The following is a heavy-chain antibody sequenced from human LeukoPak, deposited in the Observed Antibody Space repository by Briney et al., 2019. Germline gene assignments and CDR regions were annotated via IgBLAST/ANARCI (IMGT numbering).Heavy chain of an antibody. CDR3: ARDWDVDKPKLDY. CDR1: GFTFSDYY. D-gene: IGHD5-12*01. Sequence: PGGSLRLSCAASGFTFSDYYMSWIRQAPGKGLEWVSYISSSGSTIYYADSVKGRFTISRDNAKNSLYLQMNSLRAEDTAVYYCARDWDVDKPKLDYWGQGTLVTVSS. J-gene: IGHJ4*02. CDR2: ISSSGSTI. V-gene: IGHV3-11*04.